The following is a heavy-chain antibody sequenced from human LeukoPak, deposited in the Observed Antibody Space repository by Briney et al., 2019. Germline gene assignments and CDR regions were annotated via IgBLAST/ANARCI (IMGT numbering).Heavy chain of an antibody. Sequence: ASVKVSCKASGGTFSSYAISWVRQAPGQGLEWMGGIIPIFGTANYAQKFQGRVTITADKSTSTAYMELSSLTSEDTAVYYCASEPTLEWLSRYWGQGTLVTVSS. V-gene: IGHV1-69*06. J-gene: IGHJ4*02. D-gene: IGHD3-3*01. CDR1: GGTFSSYA. CDR3: ASEPTLEWLSRY. CDR2: IIPIFGTA.